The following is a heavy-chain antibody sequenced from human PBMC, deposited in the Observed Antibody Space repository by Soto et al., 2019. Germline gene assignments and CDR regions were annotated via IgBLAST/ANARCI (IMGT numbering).Heavy chain of an antibody. J-gene: IGHJ6*02. V-gene: IGHV1-18*01. Sequence: QVHLVQSGAEVKNHGASVKVSCKASGYSFTRYGIGWARQAPGQGRAGKGWINAYNGNTNYAQNLQGRRTLTTATSSTTTYKEGRSLRSIYTPIYFWGMVDVYVTPSPDDVWCQGTTVTVSS. D-gene: IGHD3-16*01. CDR1: GYSFTRYG. CDR2: INAYNGNT. CDR3: GMVDVYVTPSPDDV.